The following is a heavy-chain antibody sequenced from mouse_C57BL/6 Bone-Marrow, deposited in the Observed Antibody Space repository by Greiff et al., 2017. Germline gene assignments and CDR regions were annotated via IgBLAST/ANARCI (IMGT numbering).Heavy chain of an antibody. D-gene: IGHD1-1*01. CDR3: ARSHYYGSSYDAMDY. CDR2: IDPSDSET. V-gene: IGHV1-52*01. Sequence: QVQLQQPRAELVRPGSSVKLSCKASGYTFTSYWMHWVKQRPIQGLEWIGNIDPSDSETHYNQKFKDKATLTVDKSSSTAYMQLSSLTSEDSAVYYCARSHYYGSSYDAMDYWGQGTSVTVSS. J-gene: IGHJ4*01. CDR1: GYTFTSYW.